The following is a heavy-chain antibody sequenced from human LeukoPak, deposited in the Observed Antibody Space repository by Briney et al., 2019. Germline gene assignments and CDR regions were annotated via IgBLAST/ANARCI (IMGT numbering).Heavy chain of an antibody. CDR3: ARDLPPRPLWFGELLSTRPRIPYGMDV. D-gene: IGHD3-10*01. Sequence: PGGSLRLSCAASGFTFSSYRMSWVRQAPGKGLEWVANIKQNGSEKYYVDSVKGRFTISRDNAKNSLYLQMNSLRAEDTAVYYCARDLPPRPLWFGELLSTRPRIPYGMDVWGQGTTVTVSS. CDR1: GFTFSSYR. V-gene: IGHV3-7*01. J-gene: IGHJ6*02. CDR2: IKQNGSEK.